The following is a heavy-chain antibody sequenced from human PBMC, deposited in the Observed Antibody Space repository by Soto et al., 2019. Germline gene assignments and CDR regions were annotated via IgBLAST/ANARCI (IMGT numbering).Heavy chain of an antibody. Sequence: GASVKVSCKATGYRITDYAIHWVRQAPGHRLEWMGWVNAANGDTGSSQKFQGRVTITRDTSANTAYMELSSLRSEDTAVYFCARKSRGPMNPYDFWGQGTLVTVS. D-gene: IGHD3-22*01. J-gene: IGHJ4*02. CDR2: VNAANGDT. CDR1: GYRITDYA. CDR3: ARKSRGPMNPYDF. V-gene: IGHV1-3*01.